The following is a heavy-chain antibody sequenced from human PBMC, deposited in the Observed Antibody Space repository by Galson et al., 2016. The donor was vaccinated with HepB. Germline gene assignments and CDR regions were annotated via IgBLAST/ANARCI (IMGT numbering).Heavy chain of an antibody. D-gene: IGHD3-3*01. J-gene: IGHJ4*02. Sequence: LRLSCAGSGFRFSDYSMSWFRQAPGKGLEWIGFIRNEAHGGTTQYAASVKGRFSISRDDSKSIAYLQMNSLETEDTAVYYCGRSGVTVFGVILFGYFDLWGQGALVTVSS. V-gene: IGHV3-49*03. CDR2: IRNEAHGGTT. CDR3: GRSGVTVFGVILFGYFDL. CDR1: GFRFSDYS.